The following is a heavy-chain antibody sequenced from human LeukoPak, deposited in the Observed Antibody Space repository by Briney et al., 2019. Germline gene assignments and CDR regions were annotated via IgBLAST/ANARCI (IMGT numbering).Heavy chain of an antibody. CDR3: ARDPSTGWFSSWFDP. CDR1: GYSISSGFY. J-gene: IGHJ5*02. V-gene: IGHV4-38-2*02. D-gene: IGHD6-19*01. Sequence: SETLSLTCAVSGYSISSGFYWGWLRQPPGKGLEWIGSIYHSGTTYYSPSHSGNTYYNPVLKSRVSISVDTSNNQFSLKLTSVTAADTAIYYCARDPSTGWFSSWFDPWGQGTLVSVSS. CDR2: IYHSGTTYYSPSHSGNT.